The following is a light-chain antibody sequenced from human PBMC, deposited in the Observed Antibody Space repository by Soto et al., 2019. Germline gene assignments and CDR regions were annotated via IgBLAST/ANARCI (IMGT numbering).Light chain of an antibody. V-gene: IGLV2-14*01. Sequence: QSALTQPASVSGSPGQSITISCTGTSSDDGGYNYVSWYQQHPGKAPKLMIYDVSNRPSGVSNRFSGSKSGNTASLTISGLRAEDEADYYCSSYTSSSTVFGGGTKLTVL. CDR2: DVS. CDR3: SSYTSSSTV. J-gene: IGLJ2*01. CDR1: SSDDGGYNY.